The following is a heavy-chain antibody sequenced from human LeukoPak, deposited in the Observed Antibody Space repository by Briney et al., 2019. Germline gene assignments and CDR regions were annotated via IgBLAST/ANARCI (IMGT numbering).Heavy chain of an antibody. CDR2: IYHSGST. CDR3: ARKALNSYGYPYYYYYMDV. V-gene: IGHV4-59*08. J-gene: IGHJ6*03. D-gene: IGHD5-18*01. CDR1: GGSISSYY. Sequence: SETLSLTCTVSGGSISSYYWSWIRQPPGKGLEWIGSIYHSGSTYYNPSLKSRVTISVDTSKNQFSLKLSSVTAADTAVYYCARKALNSYGYPYYYYYMDVWGKGTTVTVSS.